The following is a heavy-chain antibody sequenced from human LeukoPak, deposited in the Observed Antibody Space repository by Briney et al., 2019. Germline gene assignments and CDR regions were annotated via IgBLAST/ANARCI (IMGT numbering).Heavy chain of an antibody. Sequence: ASVTVSCKASGYTFTSYAMNWVRQAPGQGLEWMGWINTNTGNPTYAQGFTGRFVFSLDTSVSTAYLQISSLKAEDTAVYYCARAGRGTYGSGSYYSDFDYWGQGTLVTVSS. D-gene: IGHD3-10*01. CDR2: INTNTGNP. V-gene: IGHV7-4-1*02. CDR1: GYTFTSYA. CDR3: ARAGRGTYGSGSYYSDFDY. J-gene: IGHJ4*02.